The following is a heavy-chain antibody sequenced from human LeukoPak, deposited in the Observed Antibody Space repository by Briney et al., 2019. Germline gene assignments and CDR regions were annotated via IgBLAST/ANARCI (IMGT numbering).Heavy chain of an antibody. CDR1: GFTFSSSA. Sequence: PGGSLRLSCAASGFTFSSSAMHWVRQAPGKGLEWVAIISYDGSSKYYAESVEGRFTISRDNSNNTLYLQMNSLKDEDTAVYYCAKDHGGIAIWGQGTMVTVSS. CDR2: ISYDGSSK. CDR3: AKDHGGIAI. J-gene: IGHJ3*02. D-gene: IGHD6-13*01. V-gene: IGHV3-30-3*01.